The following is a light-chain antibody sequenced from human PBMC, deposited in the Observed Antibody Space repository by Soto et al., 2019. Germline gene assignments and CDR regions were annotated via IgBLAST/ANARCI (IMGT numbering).Light chain of an antibody. CDR2: DAS. CDR1: QSISNW. CDR3: QQYNSYPST. J-gene: IGKJ1*01. V-gene: IGKV1-5*01. Sequence: DIQMTQSPSTLSASVGDRVTITCRASQSISNWLAWYQQRPGKAPKLLIYDASTLQSGVPSSFSGSGSGTEFTLTINSLRPDDFATYYCQQYNSYPSTFGQGTKVDIK.